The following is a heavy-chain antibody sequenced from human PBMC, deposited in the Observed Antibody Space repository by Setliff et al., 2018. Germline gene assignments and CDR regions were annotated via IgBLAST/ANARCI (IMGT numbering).Heavy chain of an antibody. CDR1: GGSISTYY. D-gene: IGHD7-27*01. V-gene: IGHV4-4*07. J-gene: IGHJ3*02. CDR2: IHSSGNT. Sequence: SETLSLTCNVSGGSISTYYWSWIRQPAGKGLEWIGRIHSSGNTNYKPSLKSRVTMSVDTTKNQFSLKLSSVTAADTAVYYCARAGAIQGGFDIWGQGTVVT. CDR3: ARAGAIQGGFDI.